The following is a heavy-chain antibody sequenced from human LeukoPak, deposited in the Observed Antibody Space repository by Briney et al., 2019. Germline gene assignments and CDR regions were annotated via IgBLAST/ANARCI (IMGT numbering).Heavy chain of an antibody. CDR3: AREGGTYGSGTFL. D-gene: IGHD3-10*01. CDR1: GFTFSDYY. Sequence: GGSLRLSCAASGFTFSDYYMTWIRQAPGKGLEYVSYISGSGSTISYTDSVKGRFTISRDNAQSSLYLQMNSLRGEDTAVYYCAREGGTYGSGTFLWGQGTLVTVSS. V-gene: IGHV3-11*04. CDR2: ISGSGSTI. J-gene: IGHJ4*02.